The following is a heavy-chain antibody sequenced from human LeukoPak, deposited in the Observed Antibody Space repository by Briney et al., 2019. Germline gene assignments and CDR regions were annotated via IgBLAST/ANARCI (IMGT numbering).Heavy chain of an antibody. CDR2: IYSSGST. V-gene: IGHV4-4*08. Sequence: SETLSLTCSVSGGSISNYFWTWIRKPPGKGLEWIGYIYSSGSTYYNPSLQSRATISVDTPQNQFSLHLTSVTATDTAVYYCARLGGSSQYFDYWGQGVLVTVSS. J-gene: IGHJ4*02. CDR1: GGSISNYF. CDR3: ARLGGSSQYFDY. D-gene: IGHD1-26*01.